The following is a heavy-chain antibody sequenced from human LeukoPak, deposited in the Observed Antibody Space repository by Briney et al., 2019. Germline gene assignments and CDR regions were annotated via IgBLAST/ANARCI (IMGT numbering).Heavy chain of an antibody. CDR3: ARARYANAWYAFDI. CDR1: GGSVSSYY. D-gene: IGHD2-2*01. Sequence: KPSETLSLTCTVSGGSVSSYYWSWIRQPPGRGLEWIGYLSHSGSSDSNPSLKSRVTILVDTSKNQFSLKLTFVTAADTAVYYCARARYANAWYAFDIWGQGTMVTVSS. CDR2: LSHSGSS. V-gene: IGHV4-59*02. J-gene: IGHJ3*02.